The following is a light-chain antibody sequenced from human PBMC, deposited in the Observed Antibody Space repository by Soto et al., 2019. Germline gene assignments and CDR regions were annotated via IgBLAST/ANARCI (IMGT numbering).Light chain of an antibody. V-gene: IGKV1-5*03. CDR3: QQYYSNPLT. CDR2: KAS. J-gene: IGKJ4*01. CDR1: QSISSW. Sequence: DIQMTQSPSTLSASVGDRVTITCRASQSISSWLAWYQQKPGKAPNLLIYKASSLESGVPSRFSGSGSGTEFTLTISSQQPEDFATYYCQQYYSNPLTFGGGTKVEIK.